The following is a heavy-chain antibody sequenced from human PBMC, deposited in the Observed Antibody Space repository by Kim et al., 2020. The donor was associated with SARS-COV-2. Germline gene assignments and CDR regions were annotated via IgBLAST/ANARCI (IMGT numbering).Heavy chain of an antibody. CDR2: IIPIFGTA. Sequence: SVKVSCKASGGTFSSYAISWVRQAPGQGLEWMGGIIPIFGTANYAQKFQGRVTITADESTSTAYMELSSLRSEDTAVYYCARGRHSSGWLFDPWGQGTLVTVSS. D-gene: IGHD6-19*01. J-gene: IGHJ5*02. V-gene: IGHV1-69*13. CDR3: ARGRHSSGWLFDP. CDR1: GGTFSSYA.